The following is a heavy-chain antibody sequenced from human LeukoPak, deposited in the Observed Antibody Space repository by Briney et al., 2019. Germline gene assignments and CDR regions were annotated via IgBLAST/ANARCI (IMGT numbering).Heavy chain of an antibody. D-gene: IGHD6-13*01. CDR2: ISWNSGGI. CDR1: GFTFDDYA. V-gene: IGHV3-9*03. J-gene: IGHJ3*02. CDR3: AKDTRAAAAGSGAFDI. Sequence: PGRSLRLSCAVSGFTFDDYAMHWVRQAPGKGLEWVSGISWNSGGIGYADSVKGRFTISRDNAKNSLYLQMNSLRAEDMALYYCAKDTRAAAAGSGAFDIWGQGTMVTVSS.